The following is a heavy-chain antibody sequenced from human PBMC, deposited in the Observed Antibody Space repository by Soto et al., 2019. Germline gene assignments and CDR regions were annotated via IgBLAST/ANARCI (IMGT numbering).Heavy chain of an antibody. J-gene: IGHJ4*02. CDR2: IYYGGST. CDR3: ARRYGSSFDS. CDR1: GGSISIYY. D-gene: IGHD3-10*01. Sequence: QVQLQESGPGLVKPSETLSLTCTVSGGSISIYYWSWIRQPPGKGLEWIGYIYYGGSTNYNPSLKSRVTISVDTSKNQFSLKLSSVTAADTAVYYCARRYGSSFDSWGQGTLVTVSS. V-gene: IGHV4-59*08.